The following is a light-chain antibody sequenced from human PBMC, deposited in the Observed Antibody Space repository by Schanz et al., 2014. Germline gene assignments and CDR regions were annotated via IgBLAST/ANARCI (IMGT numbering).Light chain of an antibody. CDR2: EGS. J-gene: IGLJ3*02. V-gene: IGLV2-14*02. CDR3: SSYTSIGTRV. CDR1: SSDVGSYSL. Sequence: QSALTQPASVSGSPGQSITISCTGTSSDVGSYSLVSWYQQHPGKAPKLMIFEGSRRPSGVSNRFSGSRSGNTASLTISGLQAEDEADYYCSSYTSIGTRVFGGGTKLTVL.